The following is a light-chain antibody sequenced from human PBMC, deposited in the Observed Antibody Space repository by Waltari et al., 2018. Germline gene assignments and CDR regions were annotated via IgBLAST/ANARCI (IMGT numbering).Light chain of an antibody. CDR1: SSDIGGYNY. J-gene: IGLJ3*02. CDR2: DVI. Sequence: QSALTQPASVSGSPGQSTTSSCTGTSSDIGGYNYVSWYQQHPGKAPKVMIYDVIKRPSGVSNRFSCSKSGNTASLTISGLQADDEADYYCTSYESGGTWVFGGGTKVTV. V-gene: IGLV2-14*03. CDR3: TSYESGGTWV.